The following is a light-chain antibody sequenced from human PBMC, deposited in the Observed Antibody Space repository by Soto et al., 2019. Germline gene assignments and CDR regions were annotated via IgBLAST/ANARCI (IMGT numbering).Light chain of an antibody. Sequence: QSVLTQPASVSGSPGQSITISCTGTRSDIGAYNYVSWHQQHPGKAPTLMIYGVSNRPSGVSNRFSGSKSGNTASLTISGLLAEDEADYYCSSYTRSSTWVFGGGTKVTVL. CDR1: RSDIGAYNY. CDR2: GVS. CDR3: SSYTRSSTWV. V-gene: IGLV2-14*01. J-gene: IGLJ3*02.